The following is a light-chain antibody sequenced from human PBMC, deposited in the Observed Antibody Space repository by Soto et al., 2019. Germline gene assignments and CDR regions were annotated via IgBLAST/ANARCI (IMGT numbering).Light chain of an antibody. CDR2: SNN. Sequence: QSALTQPPSASGTPGQRVTISCSGSSSNIGSNTVNWYQQLPGTAPKLLIYSNNQRPSGVSNRFSGSKSGNTASLTISGLQAEDEADYYCSSYTSSSTLDVFGTGTKVTVL. J-gene: IGLJ1*01. CDR3: SSYTSSSTLDV. CDR1: SSNIGSNT. V-gene: IGLV1-44*01.